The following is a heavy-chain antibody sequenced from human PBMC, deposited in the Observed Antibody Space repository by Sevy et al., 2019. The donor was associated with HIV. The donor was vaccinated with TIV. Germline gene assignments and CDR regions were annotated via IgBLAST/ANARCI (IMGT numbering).Heavy chain of an antibody. J-gene: IGHJ4*02. Sequence: GGSLRLSCVASGFIFSNYDMNWVRQAPGKGLEWVSSISSASSYIYYADSVKGRFTVSRDNAKDSLYLQMHSLRAEDTATYYCGRALDYYDSGGYFYWGLGTLVTVSS. V-gene: IGHV3-21*01. CDR2: ISSASSYI. CDR3: GRALDYYDSGGYFY. D-gene: IGHD3-22*01. CDR1: GFIFSNYD.